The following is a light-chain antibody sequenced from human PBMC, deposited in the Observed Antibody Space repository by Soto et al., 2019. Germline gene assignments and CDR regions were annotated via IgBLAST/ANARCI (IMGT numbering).Light chain of an antibody. Sequence: EIVLTQSPGTQSLSPGERATLSCRASQSVTNSYLTWYQQKPGQAPRLLIYAASIRATGIPDRFRGSGSGRDFTLSISRLEPEGSAVYYCQQYGSSPGTFGQGTKVEIK. V-gene: IGKV3-20*01. CDR3: QQYGSSPGT. CDR2: AAS. J-gene: IGKJ1*01. CDR1: QSVTNSY.